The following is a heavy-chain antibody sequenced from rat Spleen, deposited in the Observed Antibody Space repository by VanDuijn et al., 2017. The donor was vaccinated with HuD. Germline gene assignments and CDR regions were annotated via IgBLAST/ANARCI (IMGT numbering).Heavy chain of an antibody. V-gene: IGHV5S23*01. J-gene: IGHJ2*01. D-gene: IGHD1-1*01. Sequence: EVQLVESGGGLVQPGRSLKLSCAASGFTFGDYNMAWVRQAPKKGLEWVASIGPGGDISFYRDSVKGRFTISRDNAKSTLYLQMDSLRSEDTATYYCATDGFITTLFDYWGQGVMVTVSS. CDR1: GFTFGDYN. CDR3: ATDGFITTLFDY. CDR2: IGPGGDIS.